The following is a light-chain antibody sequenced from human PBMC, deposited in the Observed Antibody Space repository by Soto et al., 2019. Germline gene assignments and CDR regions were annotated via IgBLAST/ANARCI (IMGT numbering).Light chain of an antibody. J-gene: IGKJ4*01. Sequence: EIVLTQSPGTLFLSPGVRATLSCRASQSVSRSYLAGYQQKPVQAPRLFIYCAFSRATGIPDRFSGSGSGTDFTLTISRLQPEDFAVYFCHPYVSSLTFGGGIKVEVK. CDR2: CAF. V-gene: IGKV3-20*01. CDR1: QSVSRSY. CDR3: HPYVSSLT.